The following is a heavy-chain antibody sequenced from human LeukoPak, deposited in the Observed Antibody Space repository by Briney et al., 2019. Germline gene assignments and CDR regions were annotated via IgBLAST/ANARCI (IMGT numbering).Heavy chain of an antibody. Sequence: SVKVSCKASGGTFISYAISWVRQAPGQGLEWMGGIIPIFGTANYAQKFQGRVTITADESTSTAYMELSSLRSEDTAVYYCAFTVFGKTSSSFSPFDYWGQGTLVTVSS. V-gene: IGHV1-69*13. J-gene: IGHJ4*02. CDR3: AFTVFGKTSSSFSPFDY. CDR1: GGTFISYA. CDR2: IIPIFGTA. D-gene: IGHD6-6*01.